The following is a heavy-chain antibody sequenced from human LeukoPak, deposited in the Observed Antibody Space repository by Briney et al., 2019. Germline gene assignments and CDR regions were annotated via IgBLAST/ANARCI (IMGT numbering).Heavy chain of an antibody. D-gene: IGHD6-13*01. J-gene: IGHJ3*02. V-gene: IGHV1-18*01. CDR1: GYTFTSYG. CDR3: ARDQGRRGIAAAGAFDI. Sequence: ASVKVSCKASGYTFTSYGISWVRQAPGQGLEWMGWISTYNGDTNYAQKLQGRVTMTTDTSTNTAYMELRSLRSDDTAVYYCARDQGRRGIAAAGAFDIWGQGTMVTVSS. CDR2: ISTYNGDT.